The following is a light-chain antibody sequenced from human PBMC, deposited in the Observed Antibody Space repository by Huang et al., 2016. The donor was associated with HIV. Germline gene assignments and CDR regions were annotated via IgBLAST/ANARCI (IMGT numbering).Light chain of an antibody. CDR2: LCS. Sequence: DIVMIQSPLSLPVTPGEPASISCRSSQSLLHTNAYNYLDWYLQQPGQSPQLLIYLCSSRASGVPDRFSGGGSGTRFSLNISRVEAEDAGIYYCMEALKTPYTFGQGTKLEIK. J-gene: IGKJ2*01. CDR1: QSLLHTNAYNY. CDR3: MEALKTPYT. V-gene: IGKV2-28*01.